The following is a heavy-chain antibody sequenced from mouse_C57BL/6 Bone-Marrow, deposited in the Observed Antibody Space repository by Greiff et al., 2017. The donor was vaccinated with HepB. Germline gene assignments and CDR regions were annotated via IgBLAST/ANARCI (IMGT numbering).Heavy chain of an antibody. CDR1: GYSFTGYF. D-gene: IGHD1-1*01. CDR3: ARPIYYYGSSGFAY. CDR2: INPYNGDT. Sequence: EVQLQQSGPELVKPGDSVKISCKASGYSFTGYFMNWVMQSHGKSLEWIGRINPYNGDTFYNQKFKGKATLTVDKSSSTAHMELRSLTSEDSAVYYCARPIYYYGSSGFAYWGQGTLVTVSA. V-gene: IGHV1-20*01. J-gene: IGHJ3*01.